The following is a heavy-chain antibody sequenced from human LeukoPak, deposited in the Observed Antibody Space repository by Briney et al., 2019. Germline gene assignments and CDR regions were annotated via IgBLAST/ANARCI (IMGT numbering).Heavy chain of an antibody. V-gene: IGHV3-21*06. CDR2: ISGGSSFT. Sequence: GGSLRLSCAASGFSFSSFSMNWVRQAPGKGLEWVSYISGGSSFTYYVDSVKGRFTISRDNAKNTLYLQMNSLRAEDTAVYYCARVIGWDEPFDIWGQGTMVTVSS. CDR1: GFSFSSFS. J-gene: IGHJ3*02. D-gene: IGHD1-26*01. CDR3: ARVIGWDEPFDI.